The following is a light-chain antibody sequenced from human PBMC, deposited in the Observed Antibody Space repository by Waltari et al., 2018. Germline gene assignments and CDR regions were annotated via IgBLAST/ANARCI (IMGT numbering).Light chain of an antibody. CDR1: SSNLGSNP. J-gene: IGLJ2*01. Sequence: QSVLTQPPSASGTPGQRVSMSCSGSSSNLGSNPVNWYQPLPGTAPKLLIYSNNQRPSGVPVRFSGSKSGTSASLAISGLLSEDEADYYCAAWDDSLNGVIFGGGTKLTVL. CDR2: SNN. V-gene: IGLV1-44*01. CDR3: AAWDDSLNGVI.